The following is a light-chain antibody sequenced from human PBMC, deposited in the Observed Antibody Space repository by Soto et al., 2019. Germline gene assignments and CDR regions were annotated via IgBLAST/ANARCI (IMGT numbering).Light chain of an antibody. V-gene: IGKV1-5*03. CDR3: QHYNSYSEP. J-gene: IGKJ1*01. Sequence: DIQMTQSPSTLSGSVGDRVTITCRASQTISSWLAWYQQKPGKAPKLLIYKASTLNSGVPSRFRGSGSRTELTLTISSLQPHDFATYYCQHYNSYSEPFGKGAKVEI. CDR1: QTISSW. CDR2: KAS.